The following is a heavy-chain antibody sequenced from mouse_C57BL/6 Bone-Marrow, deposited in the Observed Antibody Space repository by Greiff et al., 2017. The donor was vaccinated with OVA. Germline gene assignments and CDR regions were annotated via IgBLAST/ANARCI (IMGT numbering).Heavy chain of an antibody. V-gene: IGHV1-61*01. CDR3: AIYYYGNYEYVDY. CDR1: GYTFTSYW. Sequence: VQLQQSGAELVRPGSSVKLSCKASGYTFTSYWMDWVKQRPGQGLEWIGNIYPSASETHYNQKFKDKATLTVDKSSSTAYMQLSSITSEDSAVYYCAIYYYGNYEYVDYWGKGTTLTDSA. CDR2: IYPSASET. J-gene: IGHJ2*01. D-gene: IGHD2-1*01.